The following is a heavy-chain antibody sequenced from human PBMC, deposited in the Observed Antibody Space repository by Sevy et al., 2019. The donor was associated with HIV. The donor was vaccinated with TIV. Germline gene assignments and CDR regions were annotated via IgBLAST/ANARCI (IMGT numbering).Heavy chain of an antibody. D-gene: IGHD3-22*01. CDR1: GFTFSSYA. V-gene: IGHV3-30*04. J-gene: IGHJ6*02. CDR3: AGGGVYYYDSSGLRDPYGMDV. CDR2: ISYDGSNK. Sequence: GGSLRLSCAASGFTFSSYAMHWVRQAPGKGLEWVAVISYDGSNKYYADSVKGRFTISRDNSKNTLYLQMNSLRAEDTAVYYCAGGGVYYYDSSGLRDPYGMDVWGQGTTVTVSS.